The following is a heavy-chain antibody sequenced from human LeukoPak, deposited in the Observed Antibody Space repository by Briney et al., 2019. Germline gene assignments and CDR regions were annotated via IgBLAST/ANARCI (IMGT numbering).Heavy chain of an antibody. D-gene: IGHD3-22*01. CDR2: ISDSGGST. CDR3: AKDQLYWYDNSGFI. J-gene: IGHJ4*02. CDR1: GFTFSHYA. Sequence: GGSLRLSCAASGFTFSHYAMSWVRQAPGKGLEWVSAISDSGGSTYYADSVKGRFTISRDNSKNTLYLQMNSLRAEDTAVYYCAKDQLYWYDNSGFIWGQGTLVTVSS. V-gene: IGHV3-23*01.